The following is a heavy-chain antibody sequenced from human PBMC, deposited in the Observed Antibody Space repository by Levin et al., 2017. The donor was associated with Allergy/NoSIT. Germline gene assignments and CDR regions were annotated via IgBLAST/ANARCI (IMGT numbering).Heavy chain of an antibody. V-gene: IGHV4-34*01. CDR2: INHSGST. CDR3: ARWVAMWSSSRYYYYGMDV. J-gene: IGHJ6*02. CDR1: GGSFSGYY. D-gene: IGHD2-15*01. Sequence: SETLSLTCAVYGGSFSGYYWSWIRQPPGKGLEWIGEINHSGSTNYNPSLKSRVTISVDTSKNQFSLKLSSVTAADTAVYYCARWVAMWSSSRYYYYGMDVWGQGTTVTVSS.